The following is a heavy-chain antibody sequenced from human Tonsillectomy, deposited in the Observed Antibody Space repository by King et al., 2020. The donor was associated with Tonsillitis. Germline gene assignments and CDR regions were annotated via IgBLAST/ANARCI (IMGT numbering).Heavy chain of an antibody. V-gene: IGHV1-18*04. CDR1: GYTFTSYG. CDR3: ARAQGASLENYYCSGMDV. Sequence: VQLVESGAEVKKPGASVKVSCRASGYTFTSYGISWVRQAPGQGLEWMGWISAYTGNTNYAQKLQGRVTMTTDTSTSTAYMELRSLRSDDTAVYYCARAQGASLENYYCSGMDVWGQGTTVTVSS. CDR2: ISAYTGNT. D-gene: IGHD2-2*01. J-gene: IGHJ6*02.